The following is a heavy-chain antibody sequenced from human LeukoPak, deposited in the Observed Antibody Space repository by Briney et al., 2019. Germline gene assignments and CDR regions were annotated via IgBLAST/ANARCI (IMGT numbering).Heavy chain of an antibody. CDR1: GFTFSDHY. Sequence: GGSLRLSCAASGFTFSDHYMDWVRQAPGKGLEWVGRTRNKANSHTTEYAASVKGRFSISRDDSQNSLYLQMNSLKTEDTAVYYCARDRGPLLWFGEPQREDAFDIWGQGTMVTVSS. J-gene: IGHJ3*02. V-gene: IGHV3-72*01. CDR2: TRNKANSHTT. D-gene: IGHD3-10*01. CDR3: ARDRGPLLWFGEPQREDAFDI.